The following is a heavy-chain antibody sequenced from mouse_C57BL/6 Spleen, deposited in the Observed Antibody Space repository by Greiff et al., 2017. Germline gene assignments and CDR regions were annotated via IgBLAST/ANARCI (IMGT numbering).Heavy chain of an antibody. CDR1: GFSLTSYG. CDR2: IWSGGST. V-gene: IGHV2-2*01. Sequence: QVQLQQSGPGLVQPSQSLSITCTVSGFSLTSYGVHWVRQSPGKGLEWLGVIWSGGSTDYNAAFISRLSISKDNSKSQVFFKMNSLQADDTAIYYCARNYDYSNYLYYAMDYWGQGTSVTVSS. CDR3: ARNYDYSNYLYYAMDY. J-gene: IGHJ4*01. D-gene: IGHD2-5*01.